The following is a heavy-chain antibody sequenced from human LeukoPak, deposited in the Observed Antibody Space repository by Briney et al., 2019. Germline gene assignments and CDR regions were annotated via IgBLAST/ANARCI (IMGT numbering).Heavy chain of an antibody. D-gene: IGHD6-19*01. CDR2: IYQSGSA. CDR1: GGSISSGSYS. V-gene: IGHV4-30-2*01. Sequence: PSETLSLTCGVSGGSISSGSYSWSWLRQPPGKGLESIVYIYQSGSAYYHPSLSSRVTISVDTSKNQFSLKLSSVTAADTAVYYCARLHFRYSSGWYYGDGDYWGQGTLVTVSS. CDR3: ARLHFRYSSGWYYGDGDY. J-gene: IGHJ4*02.